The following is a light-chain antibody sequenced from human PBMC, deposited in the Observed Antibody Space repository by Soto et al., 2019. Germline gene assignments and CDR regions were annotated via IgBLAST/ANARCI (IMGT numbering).Light chain of an antibody. V-gene: IGLV1-40*01. CDR1: SSNTGAGYD. CDR2: SNS. Sequence: QSVLTQPPSVSGAPGQRVTISCTGSSSNTGAGYDVHWYQQFPGTAPKLLIYSNSNRPSGVPDRFSGSKSGTSASLAITGFQAEDEADYYCQSYDSGLRGTIFGGGTKLTVL. CDR3: QSYDSGLRGTI. J-gene: IGLJ2*01.